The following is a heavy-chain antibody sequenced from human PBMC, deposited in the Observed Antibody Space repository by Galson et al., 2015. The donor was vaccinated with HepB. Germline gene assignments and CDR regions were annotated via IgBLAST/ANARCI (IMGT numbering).Heavy chain of an antibody. CDR1: GYTFTSYY. V-gene: IGHV1-46*04. J-gene: IGHJ4*02. CDR2: INPSGGST. Sequence: SVKVSCKASGYTFTSYYMHWVRQAPGQGLEWMGIINPSGGSTSYAQKLQGRVTMTRDTSTSTVYMELSSLRSEDTAVYYCARDYRGYDYVWGSYRYLGYWGQGTLVTVSS. CDR3: ARDYRGYDYVWGSYRYLGY. D-gene: IGHD3-16*02.